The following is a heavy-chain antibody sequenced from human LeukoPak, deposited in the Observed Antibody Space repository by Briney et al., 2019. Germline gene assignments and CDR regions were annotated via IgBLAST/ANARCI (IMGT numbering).Heavy chain of an antibody. J-gene: IGHJ3*01. D-gene: IGHD4-17*01. CDR2: ITGGGTTT. CDR1: GFTFSNFA. Sequence: GGSLRLSCVASGFTFSNFAVMWVRQPPRRGLEFVAAITGGGTTTRYGDTVKGRFTISRDNSKDTLFLQMRSLRVEDAAQYFCARDPNGDYIGAFEFWGHGTGVTVSS. CDR3: ARDPNGDYIGAFEF. V-gene: IGHV3-23*01.